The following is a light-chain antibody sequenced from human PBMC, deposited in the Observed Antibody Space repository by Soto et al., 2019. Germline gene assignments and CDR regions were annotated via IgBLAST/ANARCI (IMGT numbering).Light chain of an antibody. Sequence: DIQMTQSPSSLSASVGDRVTITCRASQSISTYLSWFQQKPGKAPKLLIYSASTLQSGVPSGFSGSGSGTDFTLTISRLQPEDFATYHCQQSYSTPWTFGQGTKVDIK. CDR2: SAS. CDR3: QQSYSTPWT. J-gene: IGKJ1*01. CDR1: QSISTY. V-gene: IGKV1-39*01.